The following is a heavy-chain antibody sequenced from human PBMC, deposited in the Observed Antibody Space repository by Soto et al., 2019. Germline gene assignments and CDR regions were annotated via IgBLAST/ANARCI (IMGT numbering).Heavy chain of an antibody. J-gene: IGHJ5*02. Sequence: GESLKISCKGSGYSFTSYWISWVRQMPGKGLEWMGRIDPSDSYTNYSPSFQGHVTISADKSISTAYLQWSSLKASDTAMYYCARHGYCSSTSCPIGWFDPWGQGTQVTVSS. CDR2: IDPSDSYT. D-gene: IGHD2-2*03. CDR1: GYSFTSYW. V-gene: IGHV5-10-1*01. CDR3: ARHGYCSSTSCPIGWFDP.